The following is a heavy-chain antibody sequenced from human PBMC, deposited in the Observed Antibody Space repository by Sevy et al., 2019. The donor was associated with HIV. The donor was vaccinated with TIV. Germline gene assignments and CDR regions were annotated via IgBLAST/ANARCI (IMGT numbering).Heavy chain of an antibody. CDR3: AVIPIFGVLADNWFDP. J-gene: IGHJ5*02. CDR2: VSYSGST. CDR1: GGSINSNNYY. Sequence: SETLSLTCTVSGGSINSNNYYWGWIRQPPGKGLEWIGSVSYSGSTYYNPSLKSQITISVDTSKNQFSLKVRSATAADTAVYYCAVIPIFGVLADNWFDPRGQGTLVTVSS. V-gene: IGHV4-39*01. D-gene: IGHD3-3*01.